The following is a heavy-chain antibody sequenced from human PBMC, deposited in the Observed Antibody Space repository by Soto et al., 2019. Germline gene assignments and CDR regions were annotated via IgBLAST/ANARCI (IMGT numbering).Heavy chain of an antibody. J-gene: IGHJ4*02. V-gene: IGHV1-24*01. Sequence: ASVKLSCKVSGYTLTELSMHWVRQAPGKGLEWMGGFDPEDGETIYAQKFQGRVTMTEDTSTDTAYMELSSLRSEDTAVYYCATDRPLGSSSWYFVPPDFGYWGQGTLVTVSS. D-gene: IGHD6-13*01. CDR3: ATDRPLGSSSWYFVPPDFGY. CDR1: GYTLTELS. CDR2: FDPEDGET.